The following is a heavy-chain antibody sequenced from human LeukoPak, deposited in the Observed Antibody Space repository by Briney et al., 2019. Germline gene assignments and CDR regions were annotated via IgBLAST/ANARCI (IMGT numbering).Heavy chain of an antibody. Sequence: GGSLRLSCVASGFTFSSFEMNWVRQAPGKGLKWVSYISSSGTTIYYADSVKGRFTVSRDNAKNSLYLQMNSLRAEDTAVYYCAKERPYYFDYWGQGTLVTVSS. CDR1: GFTFSSFE. V-gene: IGHV3-48*03. J-gene: IGHJ4*02. CDR2: ISSSGTTI. CDR3: AKERPYYFDY.